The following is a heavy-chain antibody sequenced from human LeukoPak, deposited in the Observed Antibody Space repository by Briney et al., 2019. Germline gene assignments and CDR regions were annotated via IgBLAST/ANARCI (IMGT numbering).Heavy chain of an antibody. CDR1: GYSISSGFY. CDR2: MYHSGST. CDR3: ARGGYYGSGNDFRFDP. Sequence: SETLSLTCTVSGYSISSGFYWGWIRQPPGKGLEWIGSMYHSGSTYYNPSLKSRVTISVDTSKKQFSLKLNSVTAADTAVYYCARGGYYGSGNDFRFDPWGQGTLVTVSS. V-gene: IGHV4-38-2*02. D-gene: IGHD3-10*01. J-gene: IGHJ5*02.